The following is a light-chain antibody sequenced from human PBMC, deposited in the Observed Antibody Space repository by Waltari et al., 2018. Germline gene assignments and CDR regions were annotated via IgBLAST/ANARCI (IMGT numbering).Light chain of an antibody. CDR3: QQYDNLPPLT. CDR1: QDISNY. J-gene: IGKJ4*01. Sequence: DIQMTQSPSSLSASVGDRATITCQASQDISNYLNWYQQTPGKAPKLLIYDASTLETEVRSRFGGSGSGTDFTYTISSLPPEDIATYYCQQYDNLPPLTFGGGTKVEIK. CDR2: DAS. V-gene: IGKV1-33*01.